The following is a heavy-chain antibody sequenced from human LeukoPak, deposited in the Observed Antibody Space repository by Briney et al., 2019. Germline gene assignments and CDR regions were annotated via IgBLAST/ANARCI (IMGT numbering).Heavy chain of an antibody. CDR3: ARADGSGSFYGMDV. Sequence: ASVKVSCKASGYTFTGYYMHWVRQAPGQGLEWMGWINPNSGGTNYAQKFQGWVTVTRDTSISTAYMELSRLRSDDTAVYYCARADGSGSFYGMDVWGQGTTVTVSS. V-gene: IGHV1-2*04. D-gene: IGHD3-10*01. CDR1: GYTFTGYY. CDR2: INPNSGGT. J-gene: IGHJ6*02.